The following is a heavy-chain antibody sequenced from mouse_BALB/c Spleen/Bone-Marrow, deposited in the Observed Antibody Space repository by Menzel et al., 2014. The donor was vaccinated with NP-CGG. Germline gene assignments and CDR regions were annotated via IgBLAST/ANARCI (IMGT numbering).Heavy chain of an antibody. CDR3: ARNRYDGAWFAN. V-gene: IGHV3-2*02. Sequence: EVQLQQSGPGLVKPSQSLSLTCTVTGYSITNDDAWNWIRQFPGKKLEWMGYISYSGSTSYNPSLKSRISITRDTSKNQFFLQLNSVTTEDTAAYYCARNRYDGAWFANWGQGTLVTVSA. CDR1: GYSITNDDA. J-gene: IGHJ3*01. CDR2: ISYSGST. D-gene: IGHD2-14*01.